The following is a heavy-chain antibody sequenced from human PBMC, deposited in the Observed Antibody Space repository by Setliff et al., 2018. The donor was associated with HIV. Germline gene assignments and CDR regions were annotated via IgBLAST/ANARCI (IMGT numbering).Heavy chain of an antibody. D-gene: IGHD6-13*01. Sequence: PGGSLRLSCAASGFSFSSHSMSWVRQAPGKGLEWVASISNSGESKYYADTMKGRFTIFRENSKNIVYLQMNSLRAEDTAIYYCAKVGSTGWYYFDYWGHGTLVTVSS. J-gene: IGHJ4*01. CDR3: AKVGSTGWYYFDY. V-gene: IGHV3-23*01. CDR2: ISNSGESK. CDR1: GFSFSSHS.